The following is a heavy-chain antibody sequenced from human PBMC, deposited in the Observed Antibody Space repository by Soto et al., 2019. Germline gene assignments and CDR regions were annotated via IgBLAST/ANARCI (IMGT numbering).Heavy chain of an antibody. D-gene: IGHD2-2*01. CDR2: IYPGDSDT. CDR1: GYSFTSYW. J-gene: IGHJ6*02. V-gene: IGHV5-51*01. CDR3: ARHAVVVPAAIGDYYYYGMDV. Sequence: GESLKISCKGSGYSFTSYWIGWVRQMPGKGLEWMGIIYPGDSDTRYSPSFRGQVTISADKSISTAYLQWSSLKASDTAMYYCARHAVVVPAAIGDYYYYGMDVWGQGTTVTVSS.